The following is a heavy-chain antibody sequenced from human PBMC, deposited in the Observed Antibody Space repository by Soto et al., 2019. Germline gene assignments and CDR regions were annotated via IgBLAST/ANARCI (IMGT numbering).Heavy chain of an antibody. D-gene: IGHD1-26*01. CDR1: GFTFNTYA. J-gene: IGHJ2*01. Sequence: QVQLMESGGGVVQPGRSLRLSSAAYGFTFNTYAMHWVREAPGKGLEWVAVITPDGTEQYYADSVKGRFTISRDNSKNTLYLQMNSLGLEDMSIYHCAKRGILGAQGMAYFALWGRGTLVTVSS. CDR3: AKRGILGAQGMAYFAL. CDR2: ITPDGTEQ. V-gene: IGHV3-30*18.